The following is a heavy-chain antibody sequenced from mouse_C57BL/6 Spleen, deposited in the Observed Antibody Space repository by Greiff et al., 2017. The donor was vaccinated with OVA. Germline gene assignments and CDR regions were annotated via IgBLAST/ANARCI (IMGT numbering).Heavy chain of an antibody. J-gene: IGHJ4*01. CDR3: ARGRLLMDY. V-gene: IGHV5-17*01. Sequence: DVMLVESGGGLVKPGGSLKLSCAASGFTFSDYGMHWVRQAPETGLEWVAYISSGSSTIYYADTVKGRFTISRDNAKNTLFLQMTSLRSEDTAMYYCARGRLLMDYWGQGTSVTVSS. CDR1: GFTFSDYG. D-gene: IGHD1-1*01. CDR2: ISSGSSTI.